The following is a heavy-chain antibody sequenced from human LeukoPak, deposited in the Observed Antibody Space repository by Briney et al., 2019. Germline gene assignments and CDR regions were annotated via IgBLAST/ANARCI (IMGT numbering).Heavy chain of an antibody. CDR2: INSDGSST. J-gene: IGHJ4*02. V-gene: IGHV3-74*01. CDR1: GFTFSSYW. Sequence: PGGSLRLSCAASGFTFSSYWMHWVRQAPGKGLVWVSRINSDGSSTSYADSVKGRFTISRDNAKNTLYLQRNSLRAEDTAVYYCARGGTAAPLKPDYWGQGTLVTVSS. D-gene: IGHD6-13*01. CDR3: ARGGTAAPLKPDY.